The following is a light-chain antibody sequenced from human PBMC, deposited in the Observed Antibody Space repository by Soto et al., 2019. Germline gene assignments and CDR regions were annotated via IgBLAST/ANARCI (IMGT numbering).Light chain of an antibody. CDR1: QDIRSD. CDR3: LQYDSDRVT. V-gene: IGKV1-17*01. CDR2: AAS. Sequence: DIQMTQSPSSLSASVGDRVTIACRASQDIRSDLGWYQQKPGKAPKRLIYAASSLQSGVPSRFSGSGSGTEFTLTISILQPEDFATYYCLQYDSDRVTFGQGTRLEI. J-gene: IGKJ5*01.